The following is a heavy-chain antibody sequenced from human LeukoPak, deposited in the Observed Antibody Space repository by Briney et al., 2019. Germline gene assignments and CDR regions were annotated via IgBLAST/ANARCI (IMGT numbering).Heavy chain of an antibody. D-gene: IGHD2-15*01. Sequence: ASVKVSCKASGYTFTTYAMNWVRQAPGQGLEWMGWINTDTGNPTYAQGFTGRFVFSLDTSVSTAYLQISSLKAEDTAVYYCARDSLHWYFDLWGRGTLVTVSS. J-gene: IGHJ2*01. CDR3: ARDSLHWYFDL. V-gene: IGHV7-4-1*02. CDR2: INTDTGNP. CDR1: GYTFTTYA.